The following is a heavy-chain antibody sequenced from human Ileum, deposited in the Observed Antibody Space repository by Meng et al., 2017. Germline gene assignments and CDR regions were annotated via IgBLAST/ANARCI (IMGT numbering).Heavy chain of an antibody. Sequence: QLRLQESGPGLGEPSETRSRTWPGAGDSISGSTYYWGWIRQPPGRGLEWIGSIYHSGSTYYNPPVESRVAISVDTSRNQFSLKLSSVTATDTAVYYCARFARGYIWESDRYIHWGQGTLVTVSS. J-gene: IGHJ4*02. CDR2: IYHSGST. CDR1: GDSISGSTYY. V-gene: IGHV4-39*01. D-gene: IGHD3-16*02. CDR3: ARFARGYIWESDRYIH.